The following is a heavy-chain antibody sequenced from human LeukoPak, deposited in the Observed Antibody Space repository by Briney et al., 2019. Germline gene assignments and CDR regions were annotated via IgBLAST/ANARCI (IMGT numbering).Heavy chain of an antibody. CDR3: AKDIPYSSTWSYGMDV. D-gene: IGHD6-19*01. CDR1: GFTFSTFD. CDR2: ITGSGGRT. Sequence: GGSLRLSCAASGFTFSTFDMCWVRQAPGRGLEWVSTITGSGGRTFYVDSMKGRFTISRDNAKNTLYLQMSSLRAEDTAVYYWAKDIPYSSTWSYGMDVWGQGTTVTVSS. V-gene: IGHV3-23*01. J-gene: IGHJ6*02.